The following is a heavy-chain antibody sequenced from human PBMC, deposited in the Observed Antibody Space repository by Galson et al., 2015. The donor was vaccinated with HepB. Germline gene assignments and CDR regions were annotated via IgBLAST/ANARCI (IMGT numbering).Heavy chain of an antibody. CDR1: GYTFTSYG. CDR2: ISAYNGNT. V-gene: IGHV1-18*01. Sequence: SVKVSCKASGYTFTSYGISWVRQAPGQGLEWMGWISAYNGNTNYAQKLQGRVTMTTDTSTSTAYMELRSLRSDDTAVYYCARQESYYYDSSGPFDCWGQGTLVTVSS. J-gene: IGHJ4*02. D-gene: IGHD3-22*01. CDR3: ARQESYYYDSSGPFDC.